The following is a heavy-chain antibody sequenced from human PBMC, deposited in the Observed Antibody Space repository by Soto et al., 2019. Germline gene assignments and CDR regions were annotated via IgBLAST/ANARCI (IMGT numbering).Heavy chain of an antibody. D-gene: IGHD2-15*01. V-gene: IGHV3-9*01. CDR3: AKGSPHGFCSGGRCYFDY. CDR2: ISWNSNII. J-gene: IGHJ4*02. Sequence: EVQLVESGGGLVQPGRSLRLSCAASGFTFDDYAMHWVRRVPGKGLEWVSSISWNSNIIGYADSVKGRFTISRDNAKNSLYLEMNSLRPEDTALYYCAKGSPHGFCSGGRCYFDYWGQRTLVTVSS. CDR1: GFTFDDYA.